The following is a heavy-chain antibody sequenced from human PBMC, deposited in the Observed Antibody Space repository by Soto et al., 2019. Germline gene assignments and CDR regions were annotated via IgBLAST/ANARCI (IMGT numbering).Heavy chain of an antibody. Sequence: EVQLVESGGGLVQPGGSLRLCCAASGFTFSSYSMNWVRRAPGKGLEWVSYISSSSSTIYYADSVKGRFTISRDNAKNSRYLQMNRLRDEDTAVYYCARSYYDFWSGDYYYGMDVW. CDR3: ARSYYDFWSGDYYYGMDV. CDR2: ISSSSSTI. D-gene: IGHD3-3*01. V-gene: IGHV3-48*02. CDR1: GFTFSSYS. J-gene: IGHJ6*01.